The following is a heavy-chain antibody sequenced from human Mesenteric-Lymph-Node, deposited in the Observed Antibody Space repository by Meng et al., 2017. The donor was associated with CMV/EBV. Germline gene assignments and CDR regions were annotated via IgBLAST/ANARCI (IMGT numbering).Heavy chain of an antibody. V-gene: IGHV3-11*06. J-gene: IGHJ6*02. D-gene: IGHD3-3*01. Sequence: YADSLKSRFTISRDNAKNSLYLQMNSLRAEDTAVYYCARERYDFWSVIPHYGMDVWGQGTTVTVSS. CDR3: ARERYDFWSVIPHYGMDV.